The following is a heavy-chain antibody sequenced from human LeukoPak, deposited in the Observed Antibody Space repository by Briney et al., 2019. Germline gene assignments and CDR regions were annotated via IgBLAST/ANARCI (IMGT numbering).Heavy chain of an antibody. Sequence: PGGSLRLSCAASGFTFSSYWMSWVRQAPGKGLEWVANIKQDGSEKYYVDSVKGRFTISRDNAKNSLYLQMNSLRAEDTAVYYCARGFYYGDYGSPFDYWGQGTLVTVSS. CDR1: GFTFSSYW. CDR2: IKQDGSEK. D-gene: IGHD4-17*01. V-gene: IGHV3-7*01. CDR3: ARGFYYGDYGSPFDY. J-gene: IGHJ4*02.